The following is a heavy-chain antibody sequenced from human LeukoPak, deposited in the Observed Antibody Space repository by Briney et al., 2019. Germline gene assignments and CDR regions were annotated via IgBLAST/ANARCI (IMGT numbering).Heavy chain of an antibody. J-gene: IGHJ6*03. CDR1: GGSFSTYY. Sequence: SETLSLTCAVYGGSFSTYYWSWIRQPPGKGLEWIGYLYYGGRTDYNPSLKSRVTISSDTSKNQVSLKLTSVTAADTAVYCARRRDAAADMDVWGKGTTVTISS. V-gene: IGHV4-59*01. CDR2: LYYGGRT. CDR3: RRRDAAADMDV. D-gene: IGHD6-13*01.